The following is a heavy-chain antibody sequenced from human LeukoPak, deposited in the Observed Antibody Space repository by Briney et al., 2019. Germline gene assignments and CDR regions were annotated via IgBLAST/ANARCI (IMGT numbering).Heavy chain of an antibody. Sequence: SVKVACKASGGTCSSYAISWVRQAPGQGLEWMGRIIPIFGIANYAQKFQGRVTITADKSTSTAYMELSSLRSEDTAVYYCARGGGIAAAGTDYFDYWGQGTLVTVSS. CDR2: IIPIFGIA. CDR3: ARGGGIAAAGTDYFDY. CDR1: GGTCSSYA. D-gene: IGHD6-13*01. J-gene: IGHJ4*02. V-gene: IGHV1-69*04.